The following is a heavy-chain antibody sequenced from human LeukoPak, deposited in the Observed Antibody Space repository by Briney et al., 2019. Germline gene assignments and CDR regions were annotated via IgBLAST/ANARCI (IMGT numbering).Heavy chain of an antibody. J-gene: IGHJ5*02. CDR1: GYTFTGYY. Sequence: GASVTVSCKASGYTFTGYYMHWVRQAPGQGLEWMGRINPNSGGTNYAQKFQGRVTMTRDTSISTAYMELSRLRSDDTAVYYCARDFLVPAAPYNWFDPWGQGTLVTVSS. D-gene: IGHD2-2*01. V-gene: IGHV1-2*06. CDR3: ARDFLVPAAPYNWFDP. CDR2: INPNSGGT.